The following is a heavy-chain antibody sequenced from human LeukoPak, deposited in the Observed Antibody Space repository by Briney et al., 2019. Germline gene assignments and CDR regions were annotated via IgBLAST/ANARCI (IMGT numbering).Heavy chain of an antibody. D-gene: IGHD5-24*01. Sequence: SETLSLTCTVSGVSITSYYWSWVRQPPGKGLEWIGYAHYSESTKYNPSLKNRVTISLDTSKNQFSLRLSSVTDADAALYYCTREGATVDHWGQGTLVSVSS. CDR3: TREGATVDH. CDR1: GVSITSYY. CDR2: AHYSEST. V-gene: IGHV4-59*01. J-gene: IGHJ4*02.